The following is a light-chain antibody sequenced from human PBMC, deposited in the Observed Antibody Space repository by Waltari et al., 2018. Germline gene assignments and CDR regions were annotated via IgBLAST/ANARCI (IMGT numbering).Light chain of an antibody. V-gene: IGKV3-15*01. Sequence: EIVMTQSPATLSVSPGERATLSCSASQSVSNSLAWYQQKPGQAPRLLIYGASTRDTGIPARFSGSGSGTEFALTISSLQSEDFAVYYCQQYNNWPLTFGGGTKVEIK. CDR3: QQYNNWPLT. J-gene: IGKJ4*01. CDR2: GAS. CDR1: QSVSNS.